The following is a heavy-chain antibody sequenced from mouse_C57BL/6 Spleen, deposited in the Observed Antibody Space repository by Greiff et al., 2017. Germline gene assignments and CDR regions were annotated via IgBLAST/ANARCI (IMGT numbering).Heavy chain of an antibody. CDR1: GYTFTDYE. D-gene: IGHD4-1*01. V-gene: IGHV1-15*01. CDR2: IDPETGGT. CDR3: TRETGTGAFFDY. J-gene: IGHJ2*01. Sequence: QVQLQQSGAELVRPGASVTLSCKASGYTFTDYEMHWVKQTPVHGLEWIGAIDPETGGTAYNQKFKGKAILTADKSSSTAYMELRSLTSEDSAVYYCTRETGTGAFFDYWSQGTTLTVSS.